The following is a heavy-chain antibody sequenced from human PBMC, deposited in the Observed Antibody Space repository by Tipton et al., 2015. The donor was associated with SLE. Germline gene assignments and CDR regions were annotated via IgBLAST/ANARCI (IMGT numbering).Heavy chain of an antibody. V-gene: IGHV4-4*02. J-gene: IGHJ3*01. CDR2: VYHTGSS. D-gene: IGHD3-3*01. CDR1: GGSVSSDRW. Sequence: SLRLSCSISGGSVSSDRWWSWVRQPPGKGLEWIGEVYHTGSSHSNPSLKSPVTMSLDTSKNQFFLKLSSVTAADTAVYYCARSLETFDVWGQGTMVTVSS. CDR3: ARSLETFDV.